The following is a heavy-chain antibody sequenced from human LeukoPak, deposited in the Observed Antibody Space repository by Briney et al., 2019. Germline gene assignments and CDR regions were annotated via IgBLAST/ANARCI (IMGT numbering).Heavy chain of an antibody. V-gene: IGHV3-48*03. J-gene: IGHJ4*02. CDR1: GFTFSSYE. CDR2: ISSSGSTI. Sequence: GGSLRLSCAASGFTFSSYEMNWVRQAPGKGLEWVSYISSSGSTIYYADSVKGRFTISRDNAKTSLYLQMNSLRAEDTALYCCARDLSGVTGYTYGRGIDYWGQGTLVTVSS. CDR3: ARDLSGVTGYTYGRGIDY. D-gene: IGHD5-18*01.